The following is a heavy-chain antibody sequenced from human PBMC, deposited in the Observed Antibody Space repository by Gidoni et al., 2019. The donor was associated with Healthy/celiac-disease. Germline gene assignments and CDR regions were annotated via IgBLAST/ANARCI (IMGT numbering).Heavy chain of an antibody. D-gene: IGHD6-19*01. V-gene: IGHV1-69*09. CDR3: ARSPPGYSSGWYLDY. CDR2: IIPILGIA. CDR1: GGTFSSYA. Sequence: VQLVQSGAEVKKPGSSVTVSCKSSGGTFSSYAISWVRQAPGQGLEWMGRIIPILGIANYAQKFQGRVTITADKSTSTAYMELSSLRSEDTAVYYCARSPPGYSSGWYLDYWGQGTLVTVSS. J-gene: IGHJ4*02.